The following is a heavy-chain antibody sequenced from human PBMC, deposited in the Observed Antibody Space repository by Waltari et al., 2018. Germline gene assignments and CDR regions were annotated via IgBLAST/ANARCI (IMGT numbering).Heavy chain of an antibody. CDR1: GFTFDDYA. D-gene: IGHD6-13*01. V-gene: IGHV3-9*01. CDR2: ISWISGSL. J-gene: IGHJ4*02. Sequence: EVQLVESGGGLVQPGRSLRLSCAASGFTFDDYAMHWVRQAPGKGLDVASGISWISGSLGYADSVKVRFTISRENAKNSLHLQMNRLRAEDTALYYCAKDRSSSGTFDYWGQGTLVTVSS. CDR3: AKDRSSSGTFDY.